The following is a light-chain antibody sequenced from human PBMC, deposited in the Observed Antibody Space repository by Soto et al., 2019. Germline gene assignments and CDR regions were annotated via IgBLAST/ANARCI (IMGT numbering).Light chain of an antibody. V-gene: IGKV3-20*01. J-gene: IGKJ1*01. CDR1: QSVSSNY. Sequence: EIVLTQSPGTLSLSPGERATLSCRASQSVSSNYLAWYQQKPGQPPRLLISDASSRATGIPDRFSGSGSGTDFTLTISGLEPEDFAVYHCQHYGRSPPSWTFGQWTKVEIK. CDR3: QHYGRSPPSWT. CDR2: DAS.